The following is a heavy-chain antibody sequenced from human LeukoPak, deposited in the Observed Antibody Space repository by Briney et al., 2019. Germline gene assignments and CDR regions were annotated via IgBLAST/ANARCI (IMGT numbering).Heavy chain of an antibody. CDR3: ATVRRYYDYVWGSYRPGPFDY. CDR2: FDPEDGET. Sequence: ASAKVSCKVSGYTLTELSMHWVRQAPGKGLEWMGGFDPEDGETIYAQKFQGRVTMTEDTSTDTAYMELSSLRSEDTAVYYCATVRRYYDYVWGSYRPGPFDYWGQGTLVTVSS. CDR1: GYTLTELS. J-gene: IGHJ4*02. D-gene: IGHD3-16*02. V-gene: IGHV1-24*01.